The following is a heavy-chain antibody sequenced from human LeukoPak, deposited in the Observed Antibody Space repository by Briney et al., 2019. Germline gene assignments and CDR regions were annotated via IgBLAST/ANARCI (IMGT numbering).Heavy chain of an antibody. V-gene: IGHV1-18*01. Sequence: GASVKVSCKASGYTFTSYGISWVRQAPGQGLEWIGWISAYNGNTNYAQKLQGRVTMTTDTSTSTAYMELRSLRSDDTAVYYCARELTADQPYGDYPIYYYYGMDVWGQGTTVTVSS. CDR3: ARELTADQPYGDYPIYYYYGMDV. CDR1: GYTFTSYG. J-gene: IGHJ6*02. D-gene: IGHD4-17*01. CDR2: ISAYNGNT.